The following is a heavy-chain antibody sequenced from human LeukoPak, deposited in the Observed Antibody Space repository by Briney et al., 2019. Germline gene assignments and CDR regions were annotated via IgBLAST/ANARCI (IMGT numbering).Heavy chain of an antibody. CDR3: AKVMGNSGYYSEWVYGMDV. D-gene: IGHD3-22*01. Sequence: GGSLRLSCAASGFTFSSYGMHWVRQAPGKGLEWVAVISYDGSNKYYADSVKGRFTISRDNSKNTLYLQMNSLRAEDTAVYYCAKVMGNSGYYSEWVYGMDVWGQGTTVTVS. CDR2: ISYDGSNK. V-gene: IGHV3-30*18. J-gene: IGHJ6*02. CDR1: GFTFSSYG.